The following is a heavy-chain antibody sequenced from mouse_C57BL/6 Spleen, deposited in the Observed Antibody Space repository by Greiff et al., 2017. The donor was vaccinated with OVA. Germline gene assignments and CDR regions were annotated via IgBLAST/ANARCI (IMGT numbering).Heavy chain of an antibody. CDR1: GYAFSSSW. CDR3: ARSYGSSYDAMDY. Sequence: QVQLQQSGPELVKPGASVKISCKASGYAFSSSWMNWVKQRPGKGLEWIGRIYPGDGDTNYNGKFTGKATLTADKSSSTAYMQLSSLTSEDSAVYFCARSYGSSYDAMDYWGQGTSVTVSS. D-gene: IGHD1-1*01. J-gene: IGHJ4*01. CDR2: IYPGDGDT. V-gene: IGHV1-82*01.